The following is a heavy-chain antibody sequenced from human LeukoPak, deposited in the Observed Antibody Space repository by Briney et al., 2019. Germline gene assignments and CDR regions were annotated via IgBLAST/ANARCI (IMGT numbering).Heavy chain of an antibody. D-gene: IGHD6-13*01. CDR1: GGSISTYY. CDR2: IYFTGST. J-gene: IGHJ3*02. CDR3: ARHCASGTCAFDI. V-gene: IGHV4-59*08. Sequence: SEIVSLTCTVSGGSISTYYWSWIRQPPGRGLEWIGYIYFTGSTNYNPSLQSRVTISVDTSKNQFSLKLTSVTAADTAVYYCARHCASGTCAFDIWGQGTMVTVSS.